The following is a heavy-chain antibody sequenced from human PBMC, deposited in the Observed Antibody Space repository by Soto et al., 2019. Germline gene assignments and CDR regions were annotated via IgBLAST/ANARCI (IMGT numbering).Heavy chain of an antibody. CDR2: INHSGST. Sequence: PLETLSLTCAVYGGSFSGYYWSWIRQPPGKGLEWIGEINHSGSTNYNPSLKSRVTISVDTSKNQFSLKLSSVTAADTAVYYCARGRAGRRTRIAVAGLRNWFDPWGQGTLVTVSS. CDR3: ARGRAGRRTRIAVAGLRNWFDP. D-gene: IGHD6-19*01. J-gene: IGHJ5*02. CDR1: GGSFSGYY. V-gene: IGHV4-34*01.